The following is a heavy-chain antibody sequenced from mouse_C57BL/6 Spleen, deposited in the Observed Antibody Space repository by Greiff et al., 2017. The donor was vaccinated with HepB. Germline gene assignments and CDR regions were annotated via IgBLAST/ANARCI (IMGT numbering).Heavy chain of an antibody. CDR3: ARDQTGGTLCDY. Sequence: VQLQQSGAELVKPGASVKISCKASGYAFSSYWMNWVKQRPGKGLEWIGQIYPGDGDTNYTGKFKGKATLTADKSSSTAYMQLSSLTSEDSAVYFCARDQTGGTLCDYWGQGTTLTVSS. CDR2: IYPGDGDT. D-gene: IGHD6-1*01. CDR1: GYAFSSYW. V-gene: IGHV1-80*01. J-gene: IGHJ2*01.